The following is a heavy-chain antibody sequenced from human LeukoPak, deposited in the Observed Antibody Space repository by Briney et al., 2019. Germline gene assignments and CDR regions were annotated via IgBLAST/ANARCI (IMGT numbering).Heavy chain of an antibody. CDR3: ATYYYGSGSYYSRYYFDY. D-gene: IGHD3-10*01. Sequence: SVKVSCKASGGTFSSYAISWVRQAPGQGLEWMGGIIPIFGTANYAQKFQGRVTITADKSTSTAYMELSSLRSEDTAVYYCATYYYGSGSYYSRYYFDYWGQGTLVTVSS. J-gene: IGHJ4*02. CDR1: GGTFSSYA. CDR2: IIPIFGTA. V-gene: IGHV1-69*06.